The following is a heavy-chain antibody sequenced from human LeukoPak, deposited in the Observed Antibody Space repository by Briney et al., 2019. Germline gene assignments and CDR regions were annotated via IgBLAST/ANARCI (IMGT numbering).Heavy chain of an antibody. V-gene: IGHV4-34*01. J-gene: IGHJ4*02. CDR3: ARGPYCSGGSCYSADFDY. CDR1: GGSFSGYY. Sequence: PSETLSLICAVYGGSFSGYYWSWIRQPPGKGLEWIGEINHSGSTNYNPSLKSRVTISVDPSKNQFSLKLSSVTAADTAVYYCARGPYCSGGSCYSADFDYWGQGTLVTVSS. D-gene: IGHD2-15*01. CDR2: INHSGST.